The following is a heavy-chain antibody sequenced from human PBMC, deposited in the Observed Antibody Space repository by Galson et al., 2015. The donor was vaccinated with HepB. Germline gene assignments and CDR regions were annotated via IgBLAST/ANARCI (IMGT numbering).Heavy chain of an antibody. V-gene: IGHV3-30*02. CDR1: GFTFSSYG. J-gene: IGHJ4*02. CDR3: AKDLSGKAVAGTGGDFDY. D-gene: IGHD6-19*01. Sequence: SLRLSCAASGFTFSSYGMHWVRQAPGKGLEWVAFIRYDGSNKYYADSVKGRFTISRDNSKNTLYLQMNSLRAEDTAVYYCAKDLSGKAVAGTGGDFDYWGQGTLVTVSS. CDR2: IRYDGSNK.